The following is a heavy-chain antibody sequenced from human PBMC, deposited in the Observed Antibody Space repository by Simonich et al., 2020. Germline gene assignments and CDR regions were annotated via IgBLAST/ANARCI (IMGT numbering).Heavy chain of an antibody. CDR1: GGSISSSSYY. CDR3: ARHAGFAFDI. D-gene: IGHD6-13*01. J-gene: IGHJ3*02. Sequence: QLQLQESGPGLVKPSETLSLTFTVSGGSISSSSYYWGWIRQPPGKGLEWIGSIYCSGSTYYNPSLKRRFPISLDTSKNQFALKLSSVTAADTAVYYCARHAGFAFDIWGQGTMVTVSS. CDR2: IYCSGST. V-gene: IGHV4-39*01.